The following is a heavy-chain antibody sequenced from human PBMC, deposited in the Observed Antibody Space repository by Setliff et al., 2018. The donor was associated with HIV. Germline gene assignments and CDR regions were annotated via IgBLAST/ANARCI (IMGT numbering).Heavy chain of an antibody. CDR1: GYSFTNYW. D-gene: IGHD5-12*01. V-gene: IGHV5-51*01. Sequence: GESLKISCKGSGYSFTNYWIGWVRQMPGKGLEWVGIIYPGDSDTRYSPSFQGQVTISVDKSINTAYLQWNSLKASDTAIYYCAREIWGQVAHVPYGMDVWGQGTTVTVSS. CDR2: IYPGDSDT. CDR3: AREIWGQVAHVPYGMDV. J-gene: IGHJ6*02.